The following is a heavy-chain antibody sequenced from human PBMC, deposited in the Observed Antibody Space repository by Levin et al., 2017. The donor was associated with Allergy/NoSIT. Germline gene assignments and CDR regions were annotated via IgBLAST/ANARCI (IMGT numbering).Heavy chain of an antibody. CDR3: ARDLYYGSGSQYYFDY. V-gene: IGHV3-48*01. D-gene: IGHD3-10*01. Sequence: QSGGSLRLSCAASGFTFSSYDMNWVRQAPGKGLEWVSYITSSSGTINYADSVKGRFTISRDNAKNSLYLQMNSLIPEDTAVYYCARDLYYGSGSQYYFDYWGQGTLVTVSS. CDR2: ITSSSGTI. CDR1: GFTFSSYD. J-gene: IGHJ4*02.